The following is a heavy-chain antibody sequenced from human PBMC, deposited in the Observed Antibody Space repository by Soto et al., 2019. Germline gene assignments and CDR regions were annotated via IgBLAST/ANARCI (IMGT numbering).Heavy chain of an antibody. CDR2: IYASGST. V-gene: IGHV4-59*08. CDR1: GGSISSYY. D-gene: IGHD3-10*01. CDR3: ARHLGISFDY. Sequence: SETLSLTCAVSGGSISSYYWSWIRQPPGKGLQWIGYIYASGSTKYNPSLKSRVTISVDTSKSQFSLKLSSVTAADTALYYCARHLGISFDYWGLGTLATVS. J-gene: IGHJ4*02.